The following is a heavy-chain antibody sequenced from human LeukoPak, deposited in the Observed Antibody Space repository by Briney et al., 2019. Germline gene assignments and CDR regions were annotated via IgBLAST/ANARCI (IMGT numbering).Heavy chain of an antibody. J-gene: IGHJ4*02. Sequence: GSLRPSCAASGFTFNYAWMSWVRQVPGKGLEWIGEINHSGSTNYNPSLKSRVTISVDTSKNQFSLKLSSVTAADTAVYYCARRANRSGWNLFDYWGQGTLVTVSS. CDR3: ARRANRSGWNLFDY. CDR2: INHSGST. V-gene: IGHV4-34*01. D-gene: IGHD6-19*01. CDR1: GFTFNYAW.